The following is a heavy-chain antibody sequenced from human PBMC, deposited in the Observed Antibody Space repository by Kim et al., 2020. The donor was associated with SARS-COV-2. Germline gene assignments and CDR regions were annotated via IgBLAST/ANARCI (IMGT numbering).Heavy chain of an antibody. D-gene: IGHD4-17*01. V-gene: IGHV3-48*02. CDR2: ISSSSTAI. Sequence: GGSLRLSWAASGFTFSTYSMNWVRQAPGKGLEWLSYISSSSTAIYYADSVKGRFTISRDNAKNSLYLQMNSLRDEDTAVYYCRAYYGETSSFYFDYWGQG. CDR3: RAYYGETSSFYFDY. J-gene: IGHJ4*02. CDR1: GFTFSTYS.